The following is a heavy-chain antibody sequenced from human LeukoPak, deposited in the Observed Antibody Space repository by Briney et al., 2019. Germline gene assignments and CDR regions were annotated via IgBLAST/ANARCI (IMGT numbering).Heavy chain of an antibody. J-gene: IGHJ4*02. CDR1: GFTFSGSA. D-gene: IGHD6-13*01. Sequence: GGSLRLSCAASGFTFSGSAMHWVRQASGKGLECVGRIRSKANSYATAYAASVKGRFTISRDDSKNTAYLQMNSLKTEDTAVYYCTRYIAAVGKVNWGQGTLVTVSS. V-gene: IGHV3-73*01. CDR3: TRYIAAVGKVN. CDR2: IRSKANSYAT.